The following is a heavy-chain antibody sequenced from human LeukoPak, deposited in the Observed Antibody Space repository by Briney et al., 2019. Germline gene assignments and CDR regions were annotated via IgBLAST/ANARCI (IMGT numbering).Heavy chain of an antibody. CDR2: IHYSGST. CDR1: GDSISSGGYY. CDR3: ARVDFLGSQAHFDY. J-gene: IGHJ4*02. V-gene: IGHV4-31*03. Sequence: SETLSLTCTVSGDSISSGGYYWSWIRQHPGKGLEWIGYIHYSGSTYYKPSLKSRVTISLDTSKNQFSLKLSSVTAADTAVYYCARVDFLGSQAHFDYWGQGTLVTVSS. D-gene: IGHD1-26*01.